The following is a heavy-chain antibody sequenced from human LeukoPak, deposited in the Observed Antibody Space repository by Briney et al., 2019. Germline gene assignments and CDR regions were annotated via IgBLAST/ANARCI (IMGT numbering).Heavy chain of an antibody. D-gene: IGHD2-15*01. CDR3: ASEGDIVVVVAATRDKMGAFDI. J-gene: IGHJ3*02. Sequence: SETLSLTXTVSGGSISSSSYYWGWIRQPPGKGLEWIGSIYYSGSTYYNPSLKSRVTISVDTSKDQFSLKLSSVTAADTAVYYCASEGDIVVVVAATRDKMGAFDIWGQGTMVTVSS. CDR1: GGSISSSSYY. CDR2: IYYSGST. V-gene: IGHV4-39*01.